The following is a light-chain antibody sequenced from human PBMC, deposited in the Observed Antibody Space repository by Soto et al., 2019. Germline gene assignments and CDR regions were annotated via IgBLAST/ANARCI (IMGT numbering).Light chain of an antibody. Sequence: QSALTQPRSVSGSPGQSVTISCTGTSSDVGAYNYVSWYQHHPGKAPKFMIYDVSKRSSGVPDRFSGSKSGYTASLTISGLQAEDEADYYCCSYSGTYAWVFGGGTKVTVL. V-gene: IGLV2-11*01. CDR3: CSYSGTYAWV. CDR1: SSDVGAYNY. CDR2: DVS. J-gene: IGLJ3*02.